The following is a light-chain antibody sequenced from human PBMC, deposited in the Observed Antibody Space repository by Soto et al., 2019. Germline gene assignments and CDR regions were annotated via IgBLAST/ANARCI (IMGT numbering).Light chain of an antibody. Sequence: QSALTQPRSVSGSPGQSVTISCTGTSSDVGGYNYVSWYQQHPGKAPKLMIYDVSKRPTRVPDRCSGSKSGNTASLTISGLKAEDEANYYCCSYAGSYTWVFGTGTKLTVL. J-gene: IGLJ1*01. CDR3: CSYAGSYTWV. V-gene: IGLV2-11*01. CDR2: DVS. CDR1: SSDVGGYNY.